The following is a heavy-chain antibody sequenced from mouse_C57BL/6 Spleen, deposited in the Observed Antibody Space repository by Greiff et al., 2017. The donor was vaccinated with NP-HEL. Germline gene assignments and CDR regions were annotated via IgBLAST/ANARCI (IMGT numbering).Heavy chain of an antibody. Sequence: VQLKQSGPELVKPGASVKMSCKASGYTFTDYNMHWVKQSHGKSLEWIGYINPNNGGTSYNQKFKGKATLTVNKSSSTAYMELRSLTSEDSAVYYCASPHYYGSLDYWGQGTTLTVSS. D-gene: IGHD1-1*01. V-gene: IGHV1-22*01. J-gene: IGHJ2*01. CDR2: INPNNGGT. CDR3: ASPHYYGSLDY. CDR1: GYTFTDYN.